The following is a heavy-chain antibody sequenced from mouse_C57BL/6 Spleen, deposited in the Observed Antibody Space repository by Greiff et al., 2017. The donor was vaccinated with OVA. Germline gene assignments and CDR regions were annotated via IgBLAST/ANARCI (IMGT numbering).Heavy chain of an antibody. Sequence: QVQLQQPGTELVKPGASVKLSCKASGYTFTSYWMHWVKQRPGQGLEWIGNINPSNGGTNYNEKFKSKATLTVDKSSSTAYMQLSSLTSEDAAVYDCARSALRRDYAMDYWGQGTSVTVSS. D-gene: IGHD1-1*01. CDR1: GYTFTSYW. CDR2: INPSNGGT. J-gene: IGHJ4*01. V-gene: IGHV1-53*01. CDR3: ARSALRRDYAMDY.